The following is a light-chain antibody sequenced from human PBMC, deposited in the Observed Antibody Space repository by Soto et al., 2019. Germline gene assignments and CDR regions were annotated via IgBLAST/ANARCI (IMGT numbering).Light chain of an antibody. CDR1: QSVNRN. CDR3: QQYNNWPLT. Sequence: EIVMTQSQATLSVYPGERATLSCRASQSVNRNLAWYQQKPGQAPRLLIYGASARATGIPARFSGSGSGTECTLTISSLQSEDFAVYYCQQYNNWPLTFGGGTKVEIK. V-gene: IGKV3-15*01. J-gene: IGKJ4*01. CDR2: GAS.